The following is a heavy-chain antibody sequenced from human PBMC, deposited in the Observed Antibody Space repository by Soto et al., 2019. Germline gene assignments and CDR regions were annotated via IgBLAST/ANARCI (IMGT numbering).Heavy chain of an antibody. CDR3: ARARYSGSYYYGMDV. V-gene: IGHV3-33*01. CDR1: GFTFSSYG. CDR2: IWYDGSNK. D-gene: IGHD1-26*01. J-gene: IGHJ6*02. Sequence: QVQLVESGGGVVQPGRSLRLSCAASGFTFSSYGMHWVRQAPCKGLEWVAVIWYDGSNKYYADSVKGRFTISRDNSKNTLYLQMNSLRAEDTAVYYCARARYSGSYYYGMDVWGQGTTVTVSS.